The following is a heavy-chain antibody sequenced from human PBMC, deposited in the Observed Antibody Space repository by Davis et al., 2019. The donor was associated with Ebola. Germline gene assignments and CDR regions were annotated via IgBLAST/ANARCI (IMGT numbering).Heavy chain of an antibody. CDR3: ARGNPLSDAFDI. CDR1: GGSISSSSW. D-gene: IGHD2/OR15-2a*01. CDR2: IYHSGST. Sequence: MPSETLSLTCAVSGGSISSSSWWSWVRQPPGKGLEWIGEIYHSGSTSYNPSLKSRVTISVEKSRNQFSLKLSSVTAADTAVYYCARGNPLSDAFDIWGQGTMVTVSS. J-gene: IGHJ3*02. V-gene: IGHV4-4*02.